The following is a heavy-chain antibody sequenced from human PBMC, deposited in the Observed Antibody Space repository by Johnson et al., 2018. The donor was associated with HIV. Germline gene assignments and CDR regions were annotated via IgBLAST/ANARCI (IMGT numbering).Heavy chain of an antibody. CDR2: ISWNSGNI. CDR3: ASEGPYWAFDI. V-gene: IGHV3-9*01. CDR1: GFTFDDYA. J-gene: IGHJ3*02. D-gene: IGHD2-15*01. Sequence: VQLVESGGGLVQPGRSLRLSCAASGFTFDDYAIHWVRQAPGKGLEWVSGISWNSGNIGYADSVKGRFTISRDNAKNSLYLQMNSLRAEDTALYYCASEGPYWAFDIWGQGTMVTVSS.